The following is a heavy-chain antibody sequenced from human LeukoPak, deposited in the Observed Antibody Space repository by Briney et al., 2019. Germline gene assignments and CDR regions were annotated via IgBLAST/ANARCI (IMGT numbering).Heavy chain of an antibody. Sequence: PGGSLRLSCAASGFTFSIYAMSWVRRAPGKGLEWVSSISDSGGSRNYADSVKGRFTISRDNSKNILYLQMNSLRAEDTAVYYCAKVRGSGSSEFDPWGQGTVVTVSS. D-gene: IGHD3-10*01. J-gene: IGHJ5*02. CDR1: GFTFSIYA. CDR2: ISDSGGSR. CDR3: AKVRGSGSSEFDP. V-gene: IGHV3-23*01.